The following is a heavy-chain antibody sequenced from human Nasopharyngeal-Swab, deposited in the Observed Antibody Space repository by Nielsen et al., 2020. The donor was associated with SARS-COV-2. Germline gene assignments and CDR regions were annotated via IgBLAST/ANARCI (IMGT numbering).Heavy chain of an antibody. CDR3: ARLGGGGYYYYYYYMDV. Sequence: SETLSLTYTVSGGSISSYYWSWIRQPPGKGLEWIGYIYYSGSTNYNPSLKSRVTISVDTSKNQFSLKLSSVTAADTAVYYCARLGGGGYYYYYYYMDVWGKGTTVTVSS. D-gene: IGHD3-16*01. J-gene: IGHJ6*03. CDR2: IYYSGST. V-gene: IGHV4-59*08. CDR1: GGSISSYY.